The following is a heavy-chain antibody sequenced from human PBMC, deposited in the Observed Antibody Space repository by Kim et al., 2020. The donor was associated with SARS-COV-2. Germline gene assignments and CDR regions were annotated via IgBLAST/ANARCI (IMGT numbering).Heavy chain of an antibody. CDR3: ARRAYWGGYCYPCFDY. D-gene: IGHD2-21*02. CDR1: GFTFSNYY. CDR2: ISSSGSTI. J-gene: IGHJ4*02. V-gene: IGHV3-11*01. Sequence: GGSLRLSCAASGFTFSNYYMSWIRQAPGKGLEWVSYISSSGSTIYYADSVKGRFTISRDNAKNSLYLQMNSLRAEDTAVYYCARRAYWGGYCYPCFDYWGQGALVTVSS.